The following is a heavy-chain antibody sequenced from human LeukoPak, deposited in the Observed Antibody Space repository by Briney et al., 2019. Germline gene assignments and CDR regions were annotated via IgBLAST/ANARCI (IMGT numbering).Heavy chain of an antibody. CDR2: IRDKANTYAT. CDR1: DFTFSGSA. J-gene: IGHJ4*02. D-gene: IGHD6-13*01. Sequence: GGSLTLSCAASDFTFSGSAMHRFRQASVRGLECVGRIRDKANTYATSYAASVKGRLTISRDDLKNTAYLQMNSLKTEDTALYYCTREVGSWFDYWGQGTLVTVSS. V-gene: IGHV3-73*01. CDR3: TREVGSWFDY.